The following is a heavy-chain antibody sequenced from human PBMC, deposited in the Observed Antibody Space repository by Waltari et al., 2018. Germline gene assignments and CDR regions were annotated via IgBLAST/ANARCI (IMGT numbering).Heavy chain of an antibody. V-gene: IGHV3-30*02. CDR2: IRYDGSNK. CDR1: GFTFSSYG. D-gene: IGHD3-3*01. Sequence: QVQLVESGGGVVQPGGSLRLSCAASGFTFSSYGMHWVRQAPGKGLEWVAFIRYDGSNKYYADSVKGRFTISRDNSKNTLYLQMNSLRAEDTAVYYCAKAPPLRFLEWSLRYFDYWGQGTLVTVSS. J-gene: IGHJ4*02. CDR3: AKAPPLRFLEWSLRYFDY.